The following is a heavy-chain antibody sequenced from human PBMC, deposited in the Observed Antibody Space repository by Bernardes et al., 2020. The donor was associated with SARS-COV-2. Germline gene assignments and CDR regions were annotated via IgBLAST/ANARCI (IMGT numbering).Heavy chain of an antibody. Sequence: TLSLTCAVYGGSFSGYCWTWIRQPPGKGLEWIGEITHSGSTNYNPSLKSRVTISVDTSKNQFSLKVSSVTAADTAVYYCARSPDYDVLTGYYAEGFDSWGQGTLVTVSS. CDR1: GGSFSGYC. CDR3: ARSPDYDVLTGYYAEGFDS. CDR2: ITHSGST. D-gene: IGHD3-9*01. J-gene: IGHJ5*01. V-gene: IGHV4-34*01.